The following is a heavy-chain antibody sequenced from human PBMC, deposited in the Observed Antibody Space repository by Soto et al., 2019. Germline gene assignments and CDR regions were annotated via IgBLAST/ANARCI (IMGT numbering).Heavy chain of an antibody. CDR2: INAGNGNT. Sequence: XAVKVSCKASGFVSTNHNFHWVRQAPGQSLEWMGRINAGNGNTQYSQNFQGRVTFTSDPSASTAFMELTNLRFEDRAMYYCASDYGSNWRLWGQGTLVTVSS. J-gene: IGHJ4*02. CDR3: ASDYGSNWRL. CDR1: GFVSTNHN. D-gene: IGHD6-19*01. V-gene: IGHV1-3*01.